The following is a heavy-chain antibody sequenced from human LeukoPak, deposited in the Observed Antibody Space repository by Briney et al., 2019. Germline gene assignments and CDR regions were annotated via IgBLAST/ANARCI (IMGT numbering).Heavy chain of an antibody. V-gene: IGHV3-53*01. D-gene: IGHD1-14*01. J-gene: IGHJ6*02. CDR2: FLSGGST. CDR1: GLTVSSNY. CDR3: ARSGLTGRGNGLDV. Sequence: PGGSLRLSCAVSGLTVSSNYITWVRQAPGKGLEWVSVFLSGGSTHYADSVKARFSMSRDSSRNIVYLQLNSLRADDTAVYYCARSGLTGRGNGLDVWGQGTTVTVSS.